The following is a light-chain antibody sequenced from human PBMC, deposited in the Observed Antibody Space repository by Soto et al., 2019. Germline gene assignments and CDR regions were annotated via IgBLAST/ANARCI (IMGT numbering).Light chain of an antibody. CDR2: GAS. CDR3: KHYKAFPWP. J-gene: IGKJ1*01. Sequence: DIQMTQSPSTLSASVGDRVTITCRASQSIRNWLAWYQDKPGKAPKLLIYGASSLESGVPSRFSGSGSGTESTLTIGGLQPDDFATYYSKHYKAFPWPFGQGTPVEIK. CDR1: QSIRNW. V-gene: IGKV1-5*01.